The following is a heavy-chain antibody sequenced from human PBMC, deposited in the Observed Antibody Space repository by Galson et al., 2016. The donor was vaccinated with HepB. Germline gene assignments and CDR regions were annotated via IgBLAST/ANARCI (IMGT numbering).Heavy chain of an antibody. J-gene: IGHJ4*02. Sequence: SLRLSCAASGFTFSSYGMHWVRQAPGKGLEWVAIIWYDGSNKYYADSVKGRFTISRDNSKNTLYLQMNSLRAEDTAVYYCAGESHSGSYYVLDYWGQGTLVTVSS. CDR3: AGESHSGSYYVLDY. D-gene: IGHD1-26*01. CDR2: IWYDGSNK. V-gene: IGHV3-33*01. CDR1: GFTFSSYG.